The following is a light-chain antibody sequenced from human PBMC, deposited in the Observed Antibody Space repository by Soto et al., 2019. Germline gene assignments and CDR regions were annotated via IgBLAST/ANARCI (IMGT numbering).Light chain of an antibody. Sequence: EIVLTQSPGTLSLFPGERATLSCRASQSVTSTYLAWYQQKPGQAPRLLIYGVSSRATGIPDRFSGSGSGTDFTLTISRLEPEDFAVYYCQQYGNLPRTFGQGTKVEIK. CDR3: QQYGNLPRT. CDR1: QSVTSTY. V-gene: IGKV3-20*01. J-gene: IGKJ1*01. CDR2: GVS.